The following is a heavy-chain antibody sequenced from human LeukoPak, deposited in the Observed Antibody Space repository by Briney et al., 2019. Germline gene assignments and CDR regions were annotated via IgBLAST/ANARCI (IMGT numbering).Heavy chain of an antibody. CDR1: GFTFSSYG. V-gene: IGHV3-30*18. CDR3: VKDYYDYVWGSYRYGAFDI. J-gene: IGHJ3*02. D-gene: IGHD3-16*02. CDR2: ISYDGSNK. Sequence: PGRSLRLSCAASGFTFSSYGMHWVRQAPGKGLEWVAVISYDGSNKYYADSVKGRFTISRDNSKNTLYLQMNSLRAEDTAVYYCVKDYYDYVWGSYRYGAFDIWGQGTMVTVSS.